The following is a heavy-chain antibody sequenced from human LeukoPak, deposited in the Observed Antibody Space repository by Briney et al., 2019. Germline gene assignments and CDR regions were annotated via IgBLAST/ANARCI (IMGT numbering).Heavy chain of an antibody. D-gene: IGHD2-15*01. CDR3: ARARDIVVVVAALRKTYYYGMDV. CDR1: GGSFSGYY. V-gene: IGHV4-34*01. Sequence: SETLTLTCAVYGGSFSGYYWSWIRQPPGKGLEWIGEINHSGSTNYNPSLKSRVTRSVDTSKNQFSLKLSSVTAADTAVYYCARARDIVVVVAALRKTYYYGMDVWGQGTTVTVSS. J-gene: IGHJ6*02. CDR2: INHSGST.